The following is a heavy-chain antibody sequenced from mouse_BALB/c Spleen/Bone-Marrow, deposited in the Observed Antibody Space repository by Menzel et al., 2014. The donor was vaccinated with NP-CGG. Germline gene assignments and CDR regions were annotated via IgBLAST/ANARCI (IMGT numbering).Heavy chain of an antibody. CDR2: ISYSGST. Sequence: EVQLQQSGPSLVKPSQTLSLTCSVTGDSITSGYWNWIRKFPGNKLGYMGYISYSGSTYYNPSLKSRISITRDTSKNQYYLQLNSVTTEDTATYYCARSRDYYGNSLDYWGQGTTLTVSS. J-gene: IGHJ2*01. V-gene: IGHV3-8*02. CDR3: ARSRDYYGNSLDY. CDR1: GDSITSGY. D-gene: IGHD2-1*01.